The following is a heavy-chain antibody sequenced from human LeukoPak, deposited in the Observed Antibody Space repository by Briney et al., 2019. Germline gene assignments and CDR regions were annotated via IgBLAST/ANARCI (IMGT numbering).Heavy chain of an antibody. CDR3: ARGEFSCGTSCYTNWFDP. V-gene: IGHV4-61*08. D-gene: IGHD2-2*02. CDR1: GGSISSGGYY. J-gene: IGHJ5*02. CDR2: IYYSGST. Sequence: SETLSLTCTVSGGSISSGGYYWSWIRQHPGKGLEWIGYIYYSGSTNYNPSLKSRVTISVDTSKNQFSLKLSSVTAADTAVYYCARGEFSCGTSCYTNWFDPWGQGTLVTVSS.